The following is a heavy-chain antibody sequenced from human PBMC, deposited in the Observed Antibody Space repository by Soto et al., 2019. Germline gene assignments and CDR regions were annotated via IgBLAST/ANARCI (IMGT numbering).Heavy chain of an antibody. D-gene: IGHD3-22*01. J-gene: IGHJ4*02. Sequence: ASVKVSCKASGYTFTSYAMHWVRQAPGQRLEWMGWINAGNGNTKYSQKFQGRVTITRDTSASTAYMELSSLRSEDTAVYYCARDRYYYDSSGYFDYWGQGTLVTVSS. CDR2: INAGNGNT. CDR3: ARDRYYYDSSGYFDY. V-gene: IGHV1-3*01. CDR1: GYTFTSYA.